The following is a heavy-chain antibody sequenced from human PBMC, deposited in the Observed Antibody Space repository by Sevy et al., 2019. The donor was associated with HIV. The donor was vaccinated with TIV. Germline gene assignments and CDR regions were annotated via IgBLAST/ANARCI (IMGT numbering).Heavy chain of an antibody. CDR3: ATVGVSSTEDYFDY. D-gene: IGHD1-26*01. V-gene: IGHV3-53*01. Sequence: GGSLRLSCAASGISVSSNYMSWVRQTPGKGLEWVSIMYSGGRAYYTDSLQGRFTNSRDNSKNRLYLQMNSLKAEDTAVYYCATVGVSSTEDYFDYWGQGTLVTVSS. CDR2: MYSGGRA. CDR1: GISVSSNY. J-gene: IGHJ4*02.